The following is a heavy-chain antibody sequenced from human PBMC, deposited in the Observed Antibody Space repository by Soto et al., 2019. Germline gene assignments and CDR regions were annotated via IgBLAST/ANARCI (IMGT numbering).Heavy chain of an antibody. CDR3: ARERSGSHEIDDALDI. V-gene: IGHV3-30-3*01. J-gene: IGHJ3*02. Sequence: QVQLVESGGGLVQPGRSLRLSCAASRFSFSTYAIHWVRQAPGKGLEWVAGISYDGGNEYYADSVKGRFTISSDNSKSTLYLKMNSLGPDDTAVYYCARERSGSHEIDDALDIWGRGTLVTVSS. CDR2: ISYDGGNE. CDR1: RFSFSTYA. D-gene: IGHD1-26*01.